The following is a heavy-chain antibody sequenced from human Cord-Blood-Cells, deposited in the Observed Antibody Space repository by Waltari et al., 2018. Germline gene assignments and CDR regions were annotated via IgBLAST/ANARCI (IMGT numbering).Heavy chain of an antibody. Sequence: EVQLVESGGGLIQPGGSLRLSCPASGFTVSSNYMSWVAQAPGKGLEWVSVIYSGGSTYYADSVKGRFTISRDNSKNTLYLQMNSLRAEDTAVYYCARGKSGSYYSAEYFQHWGQGTLVTVSS. CDR2: IYSGGST. D-gene: IGHD3-10*01. V-gene: IGHV3-53*01. CDR1: GFTVSSNY. CDR3: ARGKSGSYYSAEYFQH. J-gene: IGHJ1*01.